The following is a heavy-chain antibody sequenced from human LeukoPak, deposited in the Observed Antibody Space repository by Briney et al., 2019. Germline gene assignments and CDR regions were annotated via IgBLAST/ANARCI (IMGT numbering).Heavy chain of an antibody. CDR2: ISSSSSYI. CDR3: ARGRPLDYDSSGYYRDAFDI. Sequence: GGSLRLSCAASGFTFSSYSMNWVRQAPGKGLEWVSSISSSSSYIYYADSVKGRFTISRDNAKNSLYLQMNSLRAEDTAVYYCARGRPLDYDSSGYYRDAFDIWGQGTMVTVSS. CDR1: GFTFSSYS. V-gene: IGHV3-21*01. J-gene: IGHJ3*02. D-gene: IGHD3-22*01.